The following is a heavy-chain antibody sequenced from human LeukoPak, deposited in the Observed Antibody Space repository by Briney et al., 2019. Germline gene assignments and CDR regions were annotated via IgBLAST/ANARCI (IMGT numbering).Heavy chain of an antibody. V-gene: IGHV1-8*03. J-gene: IGHJ5*02. CDR1: GYTFTSFD. Sequence: GASVKVSCKASGYTFTSFDINWARQVTGQGLEWMGWMSPNNGNTGYAQKFQGRVTITRDTSITTAYMELSSLRSEDTAIYYCARGGAVAGDNWFDPWGQGTLVTVSS. CDR2: MSPNNGNT. D-gene: IGHD6-19*01. CDR3: ARGGAVAGDNWFDP.